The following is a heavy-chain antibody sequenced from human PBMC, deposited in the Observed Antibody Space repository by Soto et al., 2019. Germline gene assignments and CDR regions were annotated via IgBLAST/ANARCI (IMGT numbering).Heavy chain of an antibody. CDR1: GFTFSSYS. CDR3: ARDLPRVGHVPAAIIFEGYFDY. D-gene: IGHD2-2*01. CDR2: ISSSSSTI. Sequence: GGSLRLSCAASGFTFSSYSMNWVRQAPGKGLEWVSYISSSSSTIYYADSVKGRFTISRDNAKNSLYLQMNSLRAEDTAVYYCARDLPRVGHVPAAIIFEGYFDYWGQGTLVTVSS. J-gene: IGHJ4*02. V-gene: IGHV3-48*01.